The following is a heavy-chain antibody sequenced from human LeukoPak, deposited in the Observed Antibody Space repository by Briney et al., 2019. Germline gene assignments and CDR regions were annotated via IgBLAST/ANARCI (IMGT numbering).Heavy chain of an antibody. CDR3: ARGNSSSWQRHYFDY. V-gene: IGHV3-30-3*01. CDR1: GFTFSSYA. D-gene: IGHD6-13*01. Sequence: PGGSLRLSCAASGFTFSSYAMHWVRQAPGKGLEWVAVISYDGTNKYYADSVKGRFTISRDNSKNTLYLQMNSLRAEDTAVYYCARGNSSSWQRHYFDYWGQGTLVTVSS. CDR2: ISYDGTNK. J-gene: IGHJ4*02.